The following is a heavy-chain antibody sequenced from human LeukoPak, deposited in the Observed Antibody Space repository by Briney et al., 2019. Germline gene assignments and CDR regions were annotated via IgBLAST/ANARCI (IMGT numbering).Heavy chain of an antibody. CDR2: IYTSGST. V-gene: IGHV4-61*02. CDR3: AREPEQRRMYYYYYYMDV. Sequence: PSETLSLTCLVSGCSISSGNYYWSWLRQPAGKGLEWFGRIYTSGSTNYNPSLKSRLTISLDTSKTQFSLKLSSVTAADTAVYYCAREPEQRRMYYYYYYMDVWGKGATVTVSS. J-gene: IGHJ6*03. D-gene: IGHD6-25*01. CDR1: GCSISSGNYY.